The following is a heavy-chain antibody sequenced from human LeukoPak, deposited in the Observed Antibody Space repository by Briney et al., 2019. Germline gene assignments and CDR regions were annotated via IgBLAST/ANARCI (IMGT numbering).Heavy chain of an antibody. CDR3: ARGKTATGTGSAY. D-gene: IGHD3-10*01. J-gene: IGHJ4*02. Sequence: PGGSLRLSCAASGFTFGDYYMNWIRQAPGKGLEWVSYMSNSGSTIYYADFAKGRFTISRDNAKNSLYLQMNSLRAEDTAVYYCARGKTATGTGSAYWGQGTLVTVSS. CDR2: MSNSGSTI. CDR1: GFTFGDYY. V-gene: IGHV3-11*01.